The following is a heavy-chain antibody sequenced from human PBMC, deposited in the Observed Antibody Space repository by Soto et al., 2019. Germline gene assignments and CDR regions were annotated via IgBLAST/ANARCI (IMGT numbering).Heavy chain of an antibody. Sequence: SQTLSLTCVISGDSVSSNSATWNWIRQSPSRGLEWLGRTYYRSKWYSDYAVSVKSRITINPDTSKNQFSLQSNSVTPEDTAVYYCARAAYSGSYQGYFDYWGQGTLVTVSS. CDR1: GDSVSSNSAT. V-gene: IGHV6-1*01. CDR2: TYYRSKWYS. CDR3: ARAAYSGSYQGYFDY. D-gene: IGHD1-26*01. J-gene: IGHJ4*02.